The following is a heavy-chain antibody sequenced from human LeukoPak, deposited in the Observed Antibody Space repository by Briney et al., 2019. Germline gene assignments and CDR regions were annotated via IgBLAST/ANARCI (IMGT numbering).Heavy chain of an antibody. CDR1: EFTFSSYE. CDR2: ISSSGSTI. J-gene: IGHJ4*02. V-gene: IGHV3-48*03. D-gene: IGHD6-13*01. CDR3: AKGGQQLVIDY. Sequence: PGGSLRLSCAASEFTFSSYEMNWVRQAPGKGLEWVSYISSSGSTIYYADSVKGRFTISRDNAKNSLYLQMNSLRAEDTAVYYCAKGGQQLVIDYWGQGTLVTVSS.